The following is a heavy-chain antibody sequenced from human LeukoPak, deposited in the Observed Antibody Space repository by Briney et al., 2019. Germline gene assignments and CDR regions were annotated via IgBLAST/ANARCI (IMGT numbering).Heavy chain of an antibody. CDR1: GGSISSGDYY. CDR2: VYYSGST. Sequence: SETLSLTCTVSGGSISSGDYYCSWIRQPPGKGLEWIGYVYYSGSTYYNPSLKSRVTISVDTSKNQFSLKLSSVTAADTAVYYCARGLVVVPAATSLWFDPWGQGTLVTVSS. D-gene: IGHD2-2*01. J-gene: IGHJ5*02. CDR3: ARGLVVVPAATSLWFDP. V-gene: IGHV4-30-4*01.